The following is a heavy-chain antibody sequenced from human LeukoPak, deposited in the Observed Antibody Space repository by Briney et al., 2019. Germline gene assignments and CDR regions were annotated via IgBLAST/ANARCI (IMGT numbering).Heavy chain of an antibody. V-gene: IGHV1-2*02. CDR3: ARSGSSGYYNFDY. CDR2: INPNSGDT. J-gene: IGHJ4*02. Sequence: ASVKVSCKASRYTFTGYYMHWVRQAPGQGLEWMGWINPNSGDTNYAQKFQGRVTMTRDRSISTAYMELSRLRSDDTAVYFCARSGSSGYYNFDYWGQGTLVTVSS. D-gene: IGHD3-22*01. CDR1: RYTFTGYY.